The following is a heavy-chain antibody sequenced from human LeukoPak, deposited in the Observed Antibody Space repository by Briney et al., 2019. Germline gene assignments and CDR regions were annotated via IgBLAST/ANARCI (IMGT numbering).Heavy chain of an antibody. Sequence: GGSLRLSCAVSGFTFSRNSMNWVRQAPGKGLEWVSSISTSSSYIYYADSVKGRFTISRDNSKNTLYLQMNSLRAEDTAVYYCAKDPSTAMVGDWGQGTLVTVSS. CDR2: ISTSSSYI. CDR1: GFTFSRNS. D-gene: IGHD5-18*01. J-gene: IGHJ4*02. V-gene: IGHV3-21*01. CDR3: AKDPSTAMVGD.